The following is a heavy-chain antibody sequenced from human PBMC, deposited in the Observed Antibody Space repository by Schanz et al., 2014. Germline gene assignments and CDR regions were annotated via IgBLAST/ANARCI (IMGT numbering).Heavy chain of an antibody. D-gene: IGHD5-12*01. Sequence: EVQLVESGGGLVQPGRSLRLSCAASGFTFDDYAMHWVRQAPGKGLEWVSGISWNSGSIGYEDSVQGRFTISRDNAKNSLYLQMNSLRAEDTAVYYCARDGYNAYDLKRGDYWGQGTQVAVSS. V-gene: IGHV3-9*01. CDR3: ARDGYNAYDLKRGDY. J-gene: IGHJ4*02. CDR1: GFTFDDYA. CDR2: ISWNSGSI.